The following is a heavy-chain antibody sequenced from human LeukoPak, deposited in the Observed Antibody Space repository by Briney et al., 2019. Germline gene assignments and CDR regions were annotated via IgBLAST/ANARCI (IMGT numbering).Heavy chain of an antibody. Sequence: PGGSLRLSCAASGFTLRSYWTHWVRQGPGKGLLWVSRISSDGSSTSYADSVKGRFTVSRDNAKNTLHLQMNSLRAEDTAVYYCARVGEVGNWYFDLWGRGTLVSVSS. CDR3: ARVGEVGNWYFDL. CDR2: ISSDGSST. J-gene: IGHJ2*01. CDR1: GFTLRSYW. V-gene: IGHV3-74*01. D-gene: IGHD7-27*01.